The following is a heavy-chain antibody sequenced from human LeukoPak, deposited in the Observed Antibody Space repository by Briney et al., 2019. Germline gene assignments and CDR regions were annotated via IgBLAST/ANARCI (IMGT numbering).Heavy chain of an antibody. J-gene: IGHJ6*03. CDR3: ARLHYGGNYGYYYYYMDV. CDR2: IYYTGST. Sequence: PSETLSLTCTVSGGSISSSSYYWGWIRQPPGKGLEWIGSIYYTGSTYYNPSFKSRVTISVDTSKNQFSLKLSSVTAADTAVYYCARLHYGGNYGYYYYYMDVWGKGTTVTISS. D-gene: IGHD4-23*01. V-gene: IGHV4-39*01. CDR1: GGSISSSSYY.